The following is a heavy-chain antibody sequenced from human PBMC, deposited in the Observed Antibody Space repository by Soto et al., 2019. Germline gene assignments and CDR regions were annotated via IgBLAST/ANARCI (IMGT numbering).Heavy chain of an antibody. CDR1: GFTFSSYA. CDR2: ISYDGSNK. CDR3: ARTPDPTEYFDY. J-gene: IGHJ4*02. D-gene: IGHD4-4*01. V-gene: IGHV3-30-3*01. Sequence: PGGSLRLSCAASGFTFSSYAMHWVRQAPGKGLEWVAVISYDGSNKYYADSVKGRFTISRDNSKNTLYLQMNSLRAEDTAVYYCARTPDPTEYFDYWGQGTLVTVSS.